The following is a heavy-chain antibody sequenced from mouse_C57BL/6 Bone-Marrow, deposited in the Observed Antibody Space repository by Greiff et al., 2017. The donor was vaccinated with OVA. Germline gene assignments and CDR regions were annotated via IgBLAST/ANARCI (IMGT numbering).Heavy chain of an antibody. D-gene: IGHD1-1*02. CDR3: ARVHYYGGFAD. CDR1: GYTFTDYN. J-gene: IGHJ3*01. Sequence: EVQLQESGPELVMPGASVKMPCKASGYTFTDYNMAWVKQSHGQSLEWIGDLNTYNGGTKYNQKFKGKATLTVDKSSSTAYMELRSLTSEDTAIYYCARVHYYGGFADWGQGTTVTVSA. CDR2: LNTYNGGT. V-gene: IGHV1-18*01.